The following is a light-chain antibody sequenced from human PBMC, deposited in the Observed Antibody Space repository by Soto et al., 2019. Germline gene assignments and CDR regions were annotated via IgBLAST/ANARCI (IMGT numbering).Light chain of an antibody. Sequence: SLLLQSLATLSSSPGERAPPSCRASQSVSSYGACYQQYSGQAPRLHSYDAANRANGIHARFSGSGSGTDFTLTISGREPEDFAVYYGQQRSNWRTFGQGPKVEI. V-gene: IGKV3-11*01. CDR1: QSVSSY. CDR2: DAA. J-gene: IGKJ1*01. CDR3: QQRSNWRT.